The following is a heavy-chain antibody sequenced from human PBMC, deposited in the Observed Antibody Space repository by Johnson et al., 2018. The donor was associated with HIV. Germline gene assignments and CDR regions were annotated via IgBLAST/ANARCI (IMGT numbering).Heavy chain of an antibody. CDR2: INSDGSNT. J-gene: IGHJ3*02. CDR3: VKVAVATAAGGVALDI. D-gene: IGHD6-19*01. V-gene: IGHV3-74*01. CDR1: GFPFSSSW. Sequence: EVQLVESGGGLVQPGGSLTLSCTASGFPFSSSWMHWVRHAPGKGLVWLSRINSDGSNTIYVDSVKGRFTISRDNAKNTLYLQMNSLRAEDKAVYYCVKVAVATAAGGVALDIWGPGTMVTGS.